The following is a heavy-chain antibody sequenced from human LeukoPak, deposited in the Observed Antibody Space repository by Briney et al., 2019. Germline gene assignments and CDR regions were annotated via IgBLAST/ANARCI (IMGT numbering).Heavy chain of an antibody. CDR1: GFTFSSYA. V-gene: IGHV3-30*04. D-gene: IGHD6-13*01. CDR3: AREEEGIAAAGTIPLFDY. Sequence: PGGSLRLSCAASGFTFSSYAMHWVRQAPGKGLGWVAVISYDGSNKYYADSVKGRFTISRDNSKNTLYLQMNSLRAEDTAVYYCAREEEGIAAAGTIPLFDYWGQGTLVTVSS. CDR2: ISYDGSNK. J-gene: IGHJ4*02.